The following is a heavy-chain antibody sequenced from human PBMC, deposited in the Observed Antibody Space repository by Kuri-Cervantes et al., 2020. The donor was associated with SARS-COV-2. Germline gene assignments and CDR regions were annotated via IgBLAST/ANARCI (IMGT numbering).Heavy chain of an antibody. V-gene: IGHV3-74*01. Sequence: GGSLRLSCTASGFTFSNYGMHWFRQAPGKGLVWLSRIKGDGSETIYADSVKGRFTISIDNAKNTLHLQMSSLRADDTAVYYCARDGHHWNFDYWGPGTLVTVSS. CDR1: GFTFSNYG. CDR2: IKGDGSET. D-gene: IGHD1-1*01. CDR3: ARDGHHWNFDY. J-gene: IGHJ4*02.